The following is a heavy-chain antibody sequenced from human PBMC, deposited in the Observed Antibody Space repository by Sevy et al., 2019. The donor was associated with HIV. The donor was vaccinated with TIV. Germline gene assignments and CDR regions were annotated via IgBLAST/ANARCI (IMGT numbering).Heavy chain of an antibody. CDR3: ARGGSALLRFLEWLSPTDYYYYYGMDV. Sequence: ASVKVSCKASGGTFSSYAISWVRQAPGQGLEWMGGIIPIFGTANYAQKFQGRVTITADESTSTAYMELSSLRSEDTAVYYCARGGSALLRFLEWLSPTDYYYYYGMDVWDQGTTVTVSS. CDR1: GGTFSSYA. J-gene: IGHJ6*02. D-gene: IGHD3-3*01. CDR2: IIPIFGTA. V-gene: IGHV1-69*13.